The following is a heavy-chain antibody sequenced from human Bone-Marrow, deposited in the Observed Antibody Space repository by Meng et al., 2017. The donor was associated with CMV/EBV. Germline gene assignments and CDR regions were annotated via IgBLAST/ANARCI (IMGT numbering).Heavy chain of an antibody. J-gene: IGHJ4*02. V-gene: IGHV1-2*02. CDR2: INPNSGGT. CDR1: GYTFTGYY. CDR3: AKRDWSGYYYYFDY. D-gene: IGHD3-3*01. Sequence: ASVKVSCKASGYTFTGYYMHWVRQAPGQGLEWMGWINPNSGGTNYAQKFQGRVTMTRDTSISTAYMELSRLRSDDTAMYYCAKRDWSGYYYYFDYWGQGTLVTVSS.